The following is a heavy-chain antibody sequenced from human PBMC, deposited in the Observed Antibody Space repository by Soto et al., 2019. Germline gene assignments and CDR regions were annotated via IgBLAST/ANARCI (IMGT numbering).Heavy chain of an antibody. CDR1: GGSISGGVGGLYY. D-gene: IGHD4-17*01. CDR3: ATHPPYGPLDH. V-gene: IGHV4-39*01. J-gene: IGHJ4*02. CDR2: IYDSENT. Sequence: PSETLSLTCTVSGGSISGGVGGLYYWSWIRQPPGKGLEWIGYIYDSENTYYNPSLKSRVTISVDTSKNQFSLRLTSVTAADTAVYYCATHPPYGPLDHWGQGTLVPSPQ.